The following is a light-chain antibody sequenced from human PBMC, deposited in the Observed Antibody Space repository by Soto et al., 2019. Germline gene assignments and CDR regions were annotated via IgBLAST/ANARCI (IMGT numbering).Light chain of an antibody. CDR2: INNDGGH. V-gene: IGLV4-69*02. CDR1: SGHSSYV. CDR3: QTWGTGMGV. Sequence: QPVLTQSPSASASLGASVNLTCTLSSGHSSYVIAWHQQQPGKGPRYLMKINNDGGHSKGDGIPDRFSASSSGAERSLTISSLQSEDEADYYCQTWGTGMGVFGGGTQLTVL. J-gene: IGLJ3*02.